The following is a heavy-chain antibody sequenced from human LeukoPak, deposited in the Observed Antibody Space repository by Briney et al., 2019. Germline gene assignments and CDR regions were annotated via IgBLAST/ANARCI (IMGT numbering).Heavy chain of an antibody. V-gene: IGHV3-21*04. CDR2: ISSSSTYI. J-gene: IGHJ5*02. Sequence: PGGSLRLSCAASGFTFSSYSMTWVRQALGKGLEWVSSISSSSTYIYYADSVKGRFTISRDNAKNSLYLQMNSLRAEDTAVYYCARAWGEGDWFDPWGQGTLVTVSS. D-gene: IGHD7-27*01. CDR1: GFTFSSYS. CDR3: ARAWGEGDWFDP.